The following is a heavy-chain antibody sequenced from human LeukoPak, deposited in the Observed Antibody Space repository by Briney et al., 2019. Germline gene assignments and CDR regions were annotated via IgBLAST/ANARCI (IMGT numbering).Heavy chain of an antibody. Sequence: SETLSLTCAVYGGSFSGYYWSWIRQPPGKWLEWIGEINHSGSTNYNPSLRSRVTISGDTSKNQFSLKLSSVTAADTAVYSCARAYSDYPFDYWGQGTLVTVSS. CDR3: ARAYSDYPFDY. J-gene: IGHJ4*02. CDR2: INHSGST. V-gene: IGHV4-34*01. D-gene: IGHD4-11*01. CDR1: GGSFSGYY.